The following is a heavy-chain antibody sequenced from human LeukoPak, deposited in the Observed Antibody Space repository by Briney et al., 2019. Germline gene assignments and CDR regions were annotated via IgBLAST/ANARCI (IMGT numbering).Heavy chain of an antibody. V-gene: IGHV1-2*02. D-gene: IGHD6-19*01. CDR2: INPNSGGT. CDR1: GYTFTGYY. Sequence: GASVKVSCKASGYTFTGYYMHWVRQAPGQGLEWMGWINPNSGGTNYAQKFQGRVAMTRDTSISTAYMELSRLRSDDTAVYYCARVASSWYYFDYWGQGTLVTVSS. CDR3: ARVASSWYYFDY. J-gene: IGHJ4*02.